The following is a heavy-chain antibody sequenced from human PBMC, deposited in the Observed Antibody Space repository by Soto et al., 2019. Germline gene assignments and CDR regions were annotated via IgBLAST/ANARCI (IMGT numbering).Heavy chain of an antibody. V-gene: IGHV3-7*01. CDR2: IKQDGSEK. CDR1: GFTFSSFW. CDR3: ARMVRGAKYYYGMDV. J-gene: IGHJ6*02. Sequence: GGSLRLSCAASGFTFSSFWMRWVRQAPGKGLEWVANIKQDGSEKYYEDSVKGRFTTSRDNAKNSLYLQMNSLRAEDTAVYYCARMVRGAKYYYGMDVWGQGTTVTVSS. D-gene: IGHD3-10*01.